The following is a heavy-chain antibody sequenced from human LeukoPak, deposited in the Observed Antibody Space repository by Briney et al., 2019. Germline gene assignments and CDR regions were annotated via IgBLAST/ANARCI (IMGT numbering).Heavy chain of an antibody. CDR1: GGSFSGYY. V-gene: IGHV4-34*01. D-gene: IGHD6-13*01. J-gene: IGHJ4*02. CDR3: ASRIAAGFDY. Sequence: PSETLSLTCAVYGGSFSGYYWGWIRQPPGKGLEWIGEINHSGSTNYNPSLKSRVTISVDTSKNQFSLKLSSVTAADTAVYYCASRIAAGFDYWGQGTLVTVSS. CDR2: INHSGST.